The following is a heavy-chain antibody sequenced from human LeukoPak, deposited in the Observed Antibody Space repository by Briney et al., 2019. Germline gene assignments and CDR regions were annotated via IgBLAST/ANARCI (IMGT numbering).Heavy chain of an antibody. V-gene: IGHV4-61*02. CDR1: GGSISSGSYY. Sequence: SETLSLTCTVSGGSISSGSYYCSWIRQPAGKGLEWIGRIYTSGSTNYNPSLKSRVAISVDTSKNQFSLKLSSVTAADTAVYYCARDDGGYYLNWFDPGGQGTLVTVSS. J-gene: IGHJ5*02. CDR2: IYTSGST. CDR3: ARDDGGYYLNWFDP. D-gene: IGHD3-22*01.